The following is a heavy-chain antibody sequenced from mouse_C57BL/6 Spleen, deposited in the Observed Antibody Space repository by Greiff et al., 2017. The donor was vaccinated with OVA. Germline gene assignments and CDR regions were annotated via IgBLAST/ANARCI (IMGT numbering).Heavy chain of an antibody. D-gene: IGHD1-1*01. J-gene: IGHJ2*01. CDR1: GYAFSSSW. V-gene: IGHV1-82*01. CDR2: IYPGDGDT. Sequence: VKLQESGPELVKPGASVKISCKASGYAFSSSWMNWVKQRPGKGLEWIGRIYPGDGDTNYNGKFKGKATLTADKSSSTAYMQLSSLTSEDSAVYFCARGGYGSGVDYFDYWGQGTTLTVSS. CDR3: ARGGYGSGVDYFDY.